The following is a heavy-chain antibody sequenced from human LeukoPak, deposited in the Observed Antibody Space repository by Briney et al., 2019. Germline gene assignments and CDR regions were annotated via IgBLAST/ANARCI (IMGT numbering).Heavy chain of an antibody. V-gene: IGHV3-23*01. Sequence: GGSLRLSCAASGFTFSSYAMSWVRQAPGKGLEWVSAISGSGGSTYYADSVRGRFTISRDNSKNTLYLQMNSLRAEDTAVYYCAKFGWNDGSFDYWGQGTLVTVSS. CDR1: GFTFSSYA. CDR2: ISGSGGST. J-gene: IGHJ4*02. CDR3: AKFGWNDGSFDY. D-gene: IGHD1-1*01.